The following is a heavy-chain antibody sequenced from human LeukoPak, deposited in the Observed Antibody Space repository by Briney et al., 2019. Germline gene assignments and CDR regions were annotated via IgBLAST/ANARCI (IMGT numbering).Heavy chain of an antibody. J-gene: IGHJ4*02. CDR2: ISAYNGNT. V-gene: IGHV1-18*01. Sequence: ASVKVSCKASGYTFTSYGISWVRQAPGQGLEWMGWISAYNGNTNYAQKLQGRVTMTTDTSTSTAYMELRSLRSDDTAVYYCARAPFMITFGGVIAPYGDYWGQGTLVTVSS. D-gene: IGHD3-16*02. CDR1: GYTFTSYG. CDR3: ARAPFMITFGGVIAPYGDY.